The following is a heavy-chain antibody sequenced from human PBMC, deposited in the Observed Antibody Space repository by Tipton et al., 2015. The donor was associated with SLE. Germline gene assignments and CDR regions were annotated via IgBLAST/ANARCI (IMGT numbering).Heavy chain of an antibody. CDR2: IYYTGST. J-gene: IGHJ4*02. CDR1: GYSISSGYF. V-gene: IGHV4-38-2*01. CDR3: ASHGEDYFDY. Sequence: TLSLTCAVSGYSISSGYFWGWIRQPPGKGLEWIGYIYYTGSTNYNPSLKSRVTISLDTSKKQFSLNLRFVTAADTAVYYCASHGEDYFDYWGQGTLVTVSS.